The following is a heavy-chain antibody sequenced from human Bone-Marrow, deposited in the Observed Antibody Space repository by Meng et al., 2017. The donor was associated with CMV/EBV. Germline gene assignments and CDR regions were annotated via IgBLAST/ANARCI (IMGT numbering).Heavy chain of an antibody. J-gene: IGHJ2*01. CDR2: INQDGSAK. D-gene: IGHD5-12*01. CDR3: AGGAGWIFDL. CDR1: GFIFSNYW. Sequence: GESLKISCAASGFIFSNYWMTWVRHTPGKGLEWVANINQDGSAKHYVDSVKGRFTISRDNAKNSLYLQMNNLGAEDTAVYHCAGGAGWIFDLWGRGTRVTVSS. V-gene: IGHV3-7*01.